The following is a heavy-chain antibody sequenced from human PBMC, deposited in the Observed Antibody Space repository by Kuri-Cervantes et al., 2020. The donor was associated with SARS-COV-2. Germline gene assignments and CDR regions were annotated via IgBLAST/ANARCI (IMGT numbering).Heavy chain of an antibody. V-gene: IGHV3-23*01. CDR1: GFPFSSYA. CDR2: ISGSGGST. Sequence: LSLTCAASGFPFSSYAMSWVRQAPGKGLEWVSAISGSGGSTYYADSVKGRFTISRDNSKNTLYLQMNSLRAEDTALYYCARNPTYGDYPYWYFDLWGRGTLVTV. J-gene: IGHJ2*01. D-gene: IGHD4-17*01. CDR3: ARNPTYGDYPYWYFDL.